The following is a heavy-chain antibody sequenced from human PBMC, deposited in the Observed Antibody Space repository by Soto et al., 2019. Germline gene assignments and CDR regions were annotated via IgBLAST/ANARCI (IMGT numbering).Heavy chain of an antibody. CDR2: ISYDGSNK. CDR3: AKDPGGYCSGGSCYYFDY. D-gene: IGHD2-15*01. CDR1: GFTFSSYG. V-gene: IGHV3-30*18. J-gene: IGHJ4*02. Sequence: GGSLRLSCAASGFTFSSYGMHWVRQAPGKGLEWVAVISYDGSNKYYADSVKGRFTISRDNSKNTLYLQMNSLRAEDTAVYYCAKDPGGYCSGGSCYYFDYWGQGTLVTVSS.